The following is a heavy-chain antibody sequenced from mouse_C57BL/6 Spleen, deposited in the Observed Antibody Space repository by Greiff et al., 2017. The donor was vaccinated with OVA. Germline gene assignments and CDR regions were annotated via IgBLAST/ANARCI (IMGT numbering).Heavy chain of an antibody. CDR1: GYTFTSYG. J-gene: IGHJ3*01. V-gene: IGHV1-81*01. CDR2: IYPRSGNT. CDR3: ARDSSGTGGWFAY. Sequence: VQLQQSGAELARPGASVKLSCKASGYTFTSYGISWVKQRTGQGLEWIGEIYPRSGNTYYNEKFKGKATLTADKSSSTAYMELRSLTSEDSAVYFCARDSSGTGGWFAYWGQGTLVTVSA. D-gene: IGHD3-2*02.